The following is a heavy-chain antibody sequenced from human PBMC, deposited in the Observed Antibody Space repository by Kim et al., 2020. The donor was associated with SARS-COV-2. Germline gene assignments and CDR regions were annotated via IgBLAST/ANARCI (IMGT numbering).Heavy chain of an antibody. V-gene: IGHV1-69*01. D-gene: IGHD1-7*01. CDR2: A. J-gene: IGHJ3*02. CDR3: ATNWNYDAFDI. Sequence: ANDEQKFQGRVTITADESTSTAYMELSSLRSEDTAVYYCATNWNYDAFDIWGQGTMVTVSS.